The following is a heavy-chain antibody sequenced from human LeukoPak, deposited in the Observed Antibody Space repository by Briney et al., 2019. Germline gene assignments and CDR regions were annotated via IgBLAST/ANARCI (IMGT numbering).Heavy chain of an antibody. J-gene: IGHJ4*02. CDR3: AKAQKDIVVVPAPGGY. D-gene: IGHD2-2*01. CDR2: ISYDERDK. V-gene: IGHV3-30*18. CDR1: GFTFNIYG. Sequence: GGSLRLSCAASGFTFNIYGMHWVRQAPGKGLEWVAAISYDERDKFYADSVKGRFTISRDNSKNILYLQMNGLGAEDTAVYYCAKAQKDIVVVPAPGGYWGQGTLVTVSS.